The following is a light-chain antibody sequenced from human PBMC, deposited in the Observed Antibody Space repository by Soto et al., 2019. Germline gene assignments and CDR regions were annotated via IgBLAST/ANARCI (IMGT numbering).Light chain of an antibody. CDR2: LNSDGSH. V-gene: IGLV4-69*01. CDR1: SGHSSYA. CDR3: QTWGTGPWV. Sequence: QLVLTQSPAASASLGASVKLTCTLSSGHSSYAIAWHQQQPEKGPRYLMKLNSDGSHSKGDGIPDRFSGSSSGAERYLTISSRQSEDEADYYCQTWGTGPWVFGGGTKLPVL. J-gene: IGLJ3*02.